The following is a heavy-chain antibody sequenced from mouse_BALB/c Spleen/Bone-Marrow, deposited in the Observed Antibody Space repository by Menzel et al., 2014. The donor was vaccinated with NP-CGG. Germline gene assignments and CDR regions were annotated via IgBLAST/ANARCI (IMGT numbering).Heavy chain of an antibody. CDR3: TTGFAY. CDR1: GFTFSNYW. V-gene: IGHV6-6*02. J-gene: IGHJ3*01. CDR2: IRLKSNNYAT. Sequence: EVQRVESGGGLVQPGGSMKLSCVASGFTFSNYWMNWVRQSPEKGLDWVAEIRLKSNNYATHYAESVKGRFTISSDDSKSSVYLQMNNLRAEDTGIYYCTTGFAYWGQGTLVTVSA.